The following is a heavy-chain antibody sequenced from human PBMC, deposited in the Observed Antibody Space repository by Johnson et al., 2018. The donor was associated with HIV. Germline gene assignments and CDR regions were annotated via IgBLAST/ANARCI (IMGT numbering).Heavy chain of an antibody. CDR1: GFTFSSYW. V-gene: IGHV3-7*01. J-gene: IGHJ3*02. CDR2: IKQDGSEK. Sequence: VQLVESGGGVAQPGRSLRLSCAASGFTFSSYWMSWVRQAPGKGLEWVANIKQDGSEKYYVDSVKGRFTISRDNAKNSLYLQINSLRAEDTAVYYCARDSSFYGDSAFDIWGQGTMVTVSS. D-gene: IGHD4-17*01. CDR3: ARDSSFYGDSAFDI.